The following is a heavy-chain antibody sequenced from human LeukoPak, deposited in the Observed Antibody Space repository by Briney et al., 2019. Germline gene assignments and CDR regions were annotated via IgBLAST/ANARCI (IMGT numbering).Heavy chain of an antibody. CDR3: ARNSYHYGMDV. CDR1: GGSISSSSYY. CDR2: IYYSGST. V-gene: IGHV4-39*01. J-gene: IGHJ6*02. Sequence: SETLSLTCTVSGGSISSSSYYWGWIRQPPGKGLEWIGSIYYSGSTYYNPSLKSRVTISVDTSKNQFSLKLSSVTAADTAVYYCARNSYHYGMDVWGQGTTVTVSS. D-gene: IGHD2-21*01.